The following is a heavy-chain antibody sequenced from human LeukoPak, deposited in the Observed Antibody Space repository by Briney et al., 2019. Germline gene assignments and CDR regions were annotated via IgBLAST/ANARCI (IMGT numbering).Heavy chain of an antibody. D-gene: IGHD3-22*01. CDR3: ARDGGYYYDSSGYSLDY. J-gene: IGHJ4*02. CDR1: GYTFTSYA. V-gene: IGHV1-69*05. CDR2: IMPIFGTA. Sequence: SVKVSCKASGYTFTSYAISWVRQAPGQGLEWMGGIMPIFGTANYAQKFQGRVTITTDESTSTAYMELSSLRSEDTAVYYCARDGGYYYDSSGYSLDYWGQGTLVTVSS.